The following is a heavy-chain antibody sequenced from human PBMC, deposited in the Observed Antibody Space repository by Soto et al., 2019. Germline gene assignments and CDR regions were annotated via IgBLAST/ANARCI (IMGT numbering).Heavy chain of an antibody. Sequence: GGSLRLSCAASGFTFSSYGMHWVRQAPGKGLEWVAVIWYDGSNKYYADSVKGRFTISRDNSKNTLYLQMNSLRAEDTAVYYCARDQPGEDISYYFDYWGQGTLVTVSS. CDR3: ARDQPGEDISYYFDY. CDR1: GFTFSSYG. CDR2: IWYDGSNK. D-gene: IGHD2-15*01. J-gene: IGHJ4*02. V-gene: IGHV3-33*01.